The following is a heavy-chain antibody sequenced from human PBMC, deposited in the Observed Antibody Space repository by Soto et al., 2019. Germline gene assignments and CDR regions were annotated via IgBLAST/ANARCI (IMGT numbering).Heavy chain of an antibody. J-gene: IGHJ4*02. CDR1: GGSVRSGSYY. Sequence: QVQLQESGPGLVKPSETLSLTCTVSGGSVRSGSYYWSWIRQPPGKGLEWIGYIYYSGTTSYNPSLGRRVTISVDTAKNQFSLKVSSGTGADTGGDYRARDGPYRYGNPHAGNGVYSWGQGTLLTVSS. CDR2: IYYSGTT. V-gene: IGHV4-61*01. D-gene: IGHD3-10*01. CDR3: ARDGPYRYGNPHAGNGVYS.